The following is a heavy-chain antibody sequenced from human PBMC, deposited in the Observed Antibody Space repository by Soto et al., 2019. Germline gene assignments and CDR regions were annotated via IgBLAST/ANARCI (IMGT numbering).Heavy chain of an antibody. J-gene: IGHJ4*02. D-gene: IGHD3-3*01. CDR1: GYTFTSYG. CDR2: ISVYNVNT. Sequence: ASVKVSCKASGYTFTSYGISWVRQAPGQGLEWMGWISVYNVNTNYAQKFQGRVTMTADTSTSTAYMELRSLRSDDTAVYYCARVYDFWSGYQTPFDYRGQGTLVTVSS. V-gene: IGHV1-18*04. CDR3: ARVYDFWSGYQTPFDY.